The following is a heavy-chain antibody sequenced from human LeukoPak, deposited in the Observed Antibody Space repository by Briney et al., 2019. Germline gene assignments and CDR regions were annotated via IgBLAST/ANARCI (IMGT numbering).Heavy chain of an antibody. J-gene: IGHJ6*03. CDR3: ATRERGIQLWRTPRTDYYYYYMDV. V-gene: IGHV1-69*06. D-gene: IGHD5-18*01. Sequence: ASVTVSCKASGGTFSSYAISWVRQAPGQGLEWMGGIIPIFGTANYAQKFQGRVTITADKSTSTAYMELSSLRSEDTAVYYCATRERGIQLWRTPRTDYYYYYMDVWGKGTTVTVSS. CDR2: IIPIFGTA. CDR1: GGTFSSYA.